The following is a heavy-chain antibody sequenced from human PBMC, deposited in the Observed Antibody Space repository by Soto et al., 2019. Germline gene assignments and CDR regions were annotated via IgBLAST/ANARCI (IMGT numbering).Heavy chain of an antibody. CDR1: GFTFSSYG. D-gene: IGHD4-17*01. CDR2: IWYDGSNN. V-gene: IGHV3-33*01. CDR3: ARTTVTTHYYGMDV. Sequence: GGSLRLSGAAAGFTFSSYGMHWVRQAPGKGLEWVAVIWYDGSNNYYADSVKGRFTISRDNPKNTLYLQMNSLRAEDTAVYYCARTTVTTHYYGMDVWGQGTTATVSS. J-gene: IGHJ6*02.